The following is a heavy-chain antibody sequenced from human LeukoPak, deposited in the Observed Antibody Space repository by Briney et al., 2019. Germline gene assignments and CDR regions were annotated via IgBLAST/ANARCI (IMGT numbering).Heavy chain of an antibody. CDR3: ASETGRDGYNYGPVDAFDI. V-gene: IGHV1-18*01. Sequence: ASVKVSCKASGYTFTSYGISWVRQAPGQGLEWMGWISAYNGNTNYAQKLQGRVTMTTDTSTSTVYMELSSLRSEDTAVYYCASETGRDGYNYGPVDAFDIWGQGTMVTVSS. CDR2: ISAYNGNT. D-gene: IGHD5-24*01. CDR1: GYTFTSYG. J-gene: IGHJ3*02.